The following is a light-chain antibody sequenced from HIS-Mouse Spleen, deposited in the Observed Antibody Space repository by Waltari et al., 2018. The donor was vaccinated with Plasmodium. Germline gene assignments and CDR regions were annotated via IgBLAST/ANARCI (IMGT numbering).Light chain of an antibody. J-gene: IGKJ3*01. CDR3: QQYDNLPPLYT. CDR2: DAS. V-gene: IGKV1-33*01. Sequence: DIQMTQSPSSMSSSVGDRVTIPCQASPDNSNYLNWYQQKPGKAPKLLIYDASNLETGVPSRFSGSGSGTDFTFTISSLQPEDIATYYCQQYDNLPPLYTFGPGTKVDIK. CDR1: PDNSNY.